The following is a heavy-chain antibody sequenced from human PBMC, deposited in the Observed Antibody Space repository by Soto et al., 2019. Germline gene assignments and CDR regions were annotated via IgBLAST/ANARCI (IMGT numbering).Heavy chain of an antibody. CDR1: GYTFTAYP. J-gene: IGHJ4*02. CDR3: AKKDYYAAGVYHFEH. D-gene: IGHD3-10*01. V-gene: IGHV1-3*01. CDR2: INAANGAI. Sequence: QVQLVQSGAEVKKPGASVKVSCRASGYTFTAYPLHWVRQAPGQRLEWMGWINAANGAIGYSREFRGRVPITRDTPARTVYMEVSSLTSEDTAVYYCAKKDYYAAGVYHFEHWGQGTLVTVSS.